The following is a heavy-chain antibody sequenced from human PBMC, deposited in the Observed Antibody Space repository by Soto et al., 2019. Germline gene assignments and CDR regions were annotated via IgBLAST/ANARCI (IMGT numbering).Heavy chain of an antibody. CDR3: ANRNDYGSGSYFAFDH. CDR1: GFTFSSYG. CDR2: ISGSGGST. Sequence: EVQLLESGGGLVQPGGSLRLSCAASGFTFSSYGMSWVRQAPGKGLEWVSSISGSGGSTYYADSVKGRFTISRDNSKNTLYLKMSSLRAEDTAVYYCANRNDYGSGSYFAFDHWGQGTLVTVSS. D-gene: IGHD3-10*01. V-gene: IGHV3-23*01. J-gene: IGHJ4*02.